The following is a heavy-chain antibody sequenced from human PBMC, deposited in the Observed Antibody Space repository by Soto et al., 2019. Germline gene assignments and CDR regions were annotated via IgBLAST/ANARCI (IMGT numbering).Heavy chain of an antibody. CDR2: IWYDGSNT. J-gene: IGHJ6*02. CDR3: ARDSGGDYFGMDV. Sequence: QVQLVESGGGVVQPGRSLRLSCAASGFTFSSYGMHWVRQAPGKGLEWVAVIWYDGSNTYYADSVKGRFTISRDNSKKTLYLQMYSLRSEDTAVYYCARDSGGDYFGMDVWGQGTTVTVS. V-gene: IGHV3-33*01. D-gene: IGHD3-16*01. CDR1: GFTFSSYG.